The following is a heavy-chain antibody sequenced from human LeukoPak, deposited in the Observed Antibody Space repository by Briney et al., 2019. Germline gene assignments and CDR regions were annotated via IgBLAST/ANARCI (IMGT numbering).Heavy chain of an antibody. D-gene: IGHD4-17*01. CDR1: GFTFSSYA. CDR3: AKDGYGVLDY. CDR2: ISGSGGST. Sequence: GGTLRLSCAASGFTFSSYAMSWVRQAPGKGLEWVSGISGSGGSTYYADSVKGRFTISRDNSKNTLYLQMNSLRAEDTAVYYCAKDGYGVLDYWGQGTLVTVSS. V-gene: IGHV3-23*01. J-gene: IGHJ4*02.